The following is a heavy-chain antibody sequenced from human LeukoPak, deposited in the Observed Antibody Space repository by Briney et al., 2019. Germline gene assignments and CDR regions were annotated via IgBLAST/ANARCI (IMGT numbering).Heavy chain of an antibody. CDR3: ARGHIASSSWYYFEY. J-gene: IGHJ4*02. D-gene: IGHD6-13*01. V-gene: IGHV4-34*01. Sequence: SETLSLTCAVYGESFSGYYWSWIRQSPGKGLEWIGEINDSGSTRNPSLESRVTMTIDRTKNQFPLKLTSVTAADTAMYYCARGHIASSSWYYFEYWGRGSLVTVSS. CDR2: INDSGST. CDR1: GESFSGYY.